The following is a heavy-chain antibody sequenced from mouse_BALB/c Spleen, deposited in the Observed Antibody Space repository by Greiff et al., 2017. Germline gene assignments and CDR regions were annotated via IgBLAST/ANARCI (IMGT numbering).Heavy chain of an antibody. J-gene: IGHJ4*01. CDR3: ARQEPLYAMDY. V-gene: IGHV5-12-1*01. Sequence: EVMLVESGGGLVKPGGSLKLSCAASGFAFSSYDMSWVRQTPEKRLEWVAYISSGGGSTYYPDTVKGRFTISRDNAKNTLYLQMSSLKSEDTAMYYCARQEPLYAMDYWGQGTSVTVSS. CDR1: GFAFSSYD. CDR2: ISSGGGST.